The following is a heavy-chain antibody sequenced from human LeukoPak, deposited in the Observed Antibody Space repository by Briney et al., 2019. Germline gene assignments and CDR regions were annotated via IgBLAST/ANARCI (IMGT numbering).Heavy chain of an antibody. Sequence: GGSLRLSCAASGFNFSTYNVNWVRQAPGKGLDWVLYISSSSRTRYYADSVKGRFTISRDNAKDSLYLQMNSLRAEDTAVYYCVRESIGFDYWGQGTLVTVSS. D-gene: IGHD2-15*01. J-gene: IGHJ4*02. CDR2: ISSSSRTR. V-gene: IGHV3-48*04. CDR3: VRESIGFDY. CDR1: GFNFSTYN.